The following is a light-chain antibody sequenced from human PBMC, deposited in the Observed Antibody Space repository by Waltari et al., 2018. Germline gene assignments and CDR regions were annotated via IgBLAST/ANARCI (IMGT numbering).Light chain of an antibody. Sequence: EMVLTQSPGTLSLSPGERATLSCRASQSVSRNYLAWYQQKPGQPPRLLIYDVSSRATGIPDRFSGSGSGTDFTLTISRLEPEDFALYYCQQYSSSPASFGQGTKLEIK. CDR3: QQYSSSPAS. CDR1: QSVSRNY. V-gene: IGKV3-20*01. CDR2: DVS. J-gene: IGKJ2*03.